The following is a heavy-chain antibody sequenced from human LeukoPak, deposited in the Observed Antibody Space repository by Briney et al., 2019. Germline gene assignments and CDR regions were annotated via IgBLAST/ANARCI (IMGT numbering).Heavy chain of an antibody. CDR2: IGGTGDRT. V-gene: IGHV3-23*01. CDR1: RFTFSSYA. CDR3: AKDPVVYHGGSGWHYFDY. J-gene: IGHJ4*02. D-gene: IGHD6-19*01. Sequence: GGSLRLSCAASRFTFSSYAMSWVRQAPGRGLEWVSTIGGTGDRTYYADSVKGRFTISRDNSMDTLFLQMNSPKAEDTAVYYCAKDPVVYHGGSGWHYFDYWGQGTLVTVSS.